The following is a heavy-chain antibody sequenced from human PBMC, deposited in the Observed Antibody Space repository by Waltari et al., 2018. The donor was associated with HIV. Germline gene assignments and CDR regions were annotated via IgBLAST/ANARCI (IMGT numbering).Heavy chain of an antibody. CDR3: AREGLMMTFGGIGEFDF. V-gene: IGHV1-3*01. Sequence: QVQLVQSRSELKKPGSSVRIACTASGYSFDQFAIPWVRQAPGPRLELVGRINPGNGLIVVSQNFHGRVTLKADTSANVVYMDLSGLKSGDDSVYYCAREGLMMTFGGIGEFDFWGRGTLVTVSS. J-gene: IGHJ4*02. CDR1: GYSFDQFA. CDR2: INPGNGLI. D-gene: IGHD3-16*01.